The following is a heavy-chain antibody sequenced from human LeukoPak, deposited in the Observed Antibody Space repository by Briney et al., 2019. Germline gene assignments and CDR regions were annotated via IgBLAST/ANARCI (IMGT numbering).Heavy chain of an antibody. CDR3: ARDHLANLASRLFDP. CDR2: IHHSGRT. V-gene: IGHV4-38-2*02. J-gene: IGHJ5*02. Sequence: SETLSLTCIVSNYSISSDYYWGWIRQPPGKGLEWIGSIHHSGRTCYNPSLKSRVTISVDTSKNHFSLKLNSVTAADTAVYYCARDHLANLASRLFDPWGQGTLVTVSS. D-gene: IGHD3-3*01. CDR1: NYSISSDYY.